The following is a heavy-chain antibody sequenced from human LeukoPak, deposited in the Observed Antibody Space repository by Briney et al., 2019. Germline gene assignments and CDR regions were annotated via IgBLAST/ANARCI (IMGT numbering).Heavy chain of an antibody. CDR3: ARGDHCSSTSCYARFGY. CDR1: GFTFSSYS. D-gene: IGHD2-2*01. Sequence: GGSLRLSCAASGFTFSSYSMNWVRQAPGKGLEWVSSISSSSSYIYYADSVKGQFTISRDNAKNSLYLQMNSLRAEDTAVYYCARGDHCSSTSCYARFGYWGQGTLVTVSS. V-gene: IGHV3-21*01. CDR2: ISSSSSYI. J-gene: IGHJ4*02.